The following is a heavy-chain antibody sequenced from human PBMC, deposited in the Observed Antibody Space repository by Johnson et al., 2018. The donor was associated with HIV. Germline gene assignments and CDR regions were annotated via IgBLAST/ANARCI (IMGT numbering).Heavy chain of an antibody. CDR2: ISWNSGSI. Sequence: QLVESGGGLVQPGRSLRLSCAASGFTFDDYAMHWVRQAPGKGLEWVSGISWNSGSIAYADSVKGRFTISRDNAKSTLFLQMNSLRAEDTAVYYCARGGNNHAFDIWGQGTMVTVSS. V-gene: IGHV3-9*01. D-gene: IGHD5-24*01. J-gene: IGHJ3*02. CDR1: GFTFDDYA. CDR3: ARGGNNHAFDI.